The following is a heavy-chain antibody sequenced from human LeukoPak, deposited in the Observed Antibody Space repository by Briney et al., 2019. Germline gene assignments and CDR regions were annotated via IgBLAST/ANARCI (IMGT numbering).Heavy chain of an antibody. V-gene: IGHV3-30*04. CDR2: ISYDGSNK. J-gene: IGHJ4*02. D-gene: IGHD3-16*02. CDR3: ARGYQAYFDY. Sequence: GGSLRLSCAASGLTFSSYAMHWVRQAPGKGLEWVAVISYDGSNKYYADSVKGRFTISRDNSKNTLYLQMSSLRAEDTAVYDCARGYQAYFDYWGQGTLVTVSS. CDR1: GLTFSSYA.